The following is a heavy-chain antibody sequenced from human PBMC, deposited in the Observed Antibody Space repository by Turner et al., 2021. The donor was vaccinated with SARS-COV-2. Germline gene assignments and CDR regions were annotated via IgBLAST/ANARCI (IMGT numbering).Heavy chain of an antibody. Sequence: EVQLVASGAVLVQPGGPLRLSCAASGFTFSSYDMNWVRQAPGKGLEWVSYISGSGSTIYYGDSMKGRVAVSRDNAKNSLYLQVNSLRVEDTAVYYCARGRSWNYWGQGTLITVSS. CDR1: GFTFSSYD. J-gene: IGHJ4*02. CDR2: ISGSGSTI. V-gene: IGHV3-48*03. CDR3: ARGRSWNY. D-gene: IGHD1-26*01.